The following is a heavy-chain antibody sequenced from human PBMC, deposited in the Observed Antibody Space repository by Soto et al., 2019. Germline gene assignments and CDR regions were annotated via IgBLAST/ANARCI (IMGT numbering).Heavy chain of an antibody. D-gene: IGHD2-2*01. V-gene: IGHV1-18*01. CDR2: ISAYNGNT. Sequence: VASVKVSCKASGYTFTSYGISWVRQAPGQGLEWMGWISAYNGNTNYAQKLQGRVTMTTDTSTSTAYMELRSLRSDDTAVYYCARNSLGYCISTSCHPNYYYYYGMDVWGQGTTVTVSS. J-gene: IGHJ6*02. CDR1: GYTFTSYG. CDR3: ARNSLGYCISTSCHPNYYYYYGMDV.